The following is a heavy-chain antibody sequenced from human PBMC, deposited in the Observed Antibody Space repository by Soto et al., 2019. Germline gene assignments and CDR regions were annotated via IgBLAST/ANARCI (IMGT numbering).Heavy chain of an antibody. CDR1: GYTFTSYA. J-gene: IGHJ4*02. V-gene: IGHV1-3*01. D-gene: IGHD4-17*01. CDR2: INAGNGNT. Sequence: QVQLVQSGAEVKKPGASVKVSCKASGYTFTSYAMHWVRQAPGQRLEWMGWINAGNGNTKYSQKFQGRVTITRDTSASTAYMELSSLRSEDTAVYYCARDLTTVVINFDHWGQGTLVTVSS. CDR3: ARDLTTVVINFDH.